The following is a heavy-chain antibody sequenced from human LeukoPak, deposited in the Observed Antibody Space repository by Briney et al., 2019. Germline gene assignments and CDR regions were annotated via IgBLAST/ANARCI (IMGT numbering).Heavy chain of an antibody. J-gene: IGHJ5*02. CDR3: ARDQVICSSTSCYRPFDP. Sequence: GASAKVSCKASGYTFTSYAMHWVRQAPGQRLEWMGWINAGNGNTKYSQKFQGRVTITRDTSASTAYMELSGLRSEDTAVYYCARDQVICSSTSCYRPFDPWGQGTLVTVSS. D-gene: IGHD2-2*02. CDR2: INAGNGNT. V-gene: IGHV1-3*01. CDR1: GYTFTSYA.